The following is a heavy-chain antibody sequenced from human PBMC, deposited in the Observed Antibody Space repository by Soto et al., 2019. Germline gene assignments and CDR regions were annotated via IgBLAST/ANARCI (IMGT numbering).Heavy chain of an antibody. J-gene: IGHJ4*02. D-gene: IGHD5-12*01. V-gene: IGHV3-30*18. CDR2: ISYDGSNK. Sequence: GGSLRLSCAASGFTFSSYGMHWVRQAPGKGLEWVAVISYDGSNKYYADSVKGRFTISRDNSKNTLYLQMNSLRAEDTAVYYCAKDRESGYDYLGGLDYWGQGTLVTVSS. CDR1: GFTFSSYG. CDR3: AKDRESGYDYLGGLDY.